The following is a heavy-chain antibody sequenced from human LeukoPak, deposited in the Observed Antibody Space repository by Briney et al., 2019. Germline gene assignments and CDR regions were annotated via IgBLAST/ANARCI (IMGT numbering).Heavy chain of an antibody. CDR2: ISISSGYI. J-gene: IGHJ4*02. CDR1: GLTFSSYS. V-gene: IGHV3-21*01. Sequence: AGSLSLSCAVSGLTFSSYSMNGVRQAPRKGLPWVSSISISSGYIYYEDSVKGRFTISRDNAKNSLYLQMNSLRAEDAAVYYCASRGSPNDSSGYAQRPFDYWGQGTRVTVSS. D-gene: IGHD3-22*01. CDR3: ASRGSPNDSSGYAQRPFDY.